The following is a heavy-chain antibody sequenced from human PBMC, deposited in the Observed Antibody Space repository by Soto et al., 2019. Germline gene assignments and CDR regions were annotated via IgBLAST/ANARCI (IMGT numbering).Heavy chain of an antibody. V-gene: IGHV4-59*08. CDR3: ARQGFGPLHGLVDV. Sequence: VQLQESGPGLVKPSETLSLSCTVSGGSINSYYWSWIRQSPGKRMEWIGYVHHSWGSSYNPSLQSRVAISLDTSKSQSSLKVTSVTATDTAVYYCARQGFGPLHGLVDVWGQGTTVTVSS. CDR1: GGSINSYY. CDR2: VHHSWGS. D-gene: IGHD3-10*01. J-gene: IGHJ6*02.